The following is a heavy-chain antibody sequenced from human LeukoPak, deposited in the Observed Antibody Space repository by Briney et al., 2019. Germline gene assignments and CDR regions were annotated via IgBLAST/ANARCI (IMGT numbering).Heavy chain of an antibody. D-gene: IGHD3-3*01. CDR3: ARVITIFGVVTKRNWFDP. CDR2: IYYSGST. J-gene: IGHJ5*02. Sequence: PSETLSLTCTVSGGSISSYYWRWIRQPPGKGLEWIGYIYYSGSTNYNPSLKSRVTISVDTSKNQFSLKLSSVTAADTAVYYCARVITIFGVVTKRNWFDPWGQGTLVTVSS. CDR1: GGSISSYY. V-gene: IGHV4-59*12.